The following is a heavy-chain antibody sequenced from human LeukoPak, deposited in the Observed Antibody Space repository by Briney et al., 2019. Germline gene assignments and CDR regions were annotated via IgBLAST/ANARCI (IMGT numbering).Heavy chain of an antibody. D-gene: IGHD2-2*01. V-gene: IGHV1-69*13. Sequence: ASVKVSSKASGGTFSSYAISWVRQAPGQGLEWMGGIIPIFGTANYAQKFQGRVTITADESTSTAYMELSSLRSEDTAVYYCARKPALVVPAASSDWFDPWGQGTLVTVSS. J-gene: IGHJ5*02. CDR2: IIPIFGTA. CDR3: ARKPALVVPAASSDWFDP. CDR1: GGTFSSYA.